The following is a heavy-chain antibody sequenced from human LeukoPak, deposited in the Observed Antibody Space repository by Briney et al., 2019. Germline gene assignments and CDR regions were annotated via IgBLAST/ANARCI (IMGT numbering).Heavy chain of an antibody. CDR1: GGSFSNYY. CDR3: AGATSREAFDI. J-gene: IGHJ3*02. V-gene: IGHV4-59*01. CDR2: VHYTGST. D-gene: IGHD2-2*01. Sequence: SETLSLTCTVSGGSFSNYYWSWIRQPPGKRLEWIGYVHYTGSTNYTPSLKSRVTISINTSKNQFSLRLSPVTAADTAVYYCAGATSREAFDIWGQGTLVTVSS.